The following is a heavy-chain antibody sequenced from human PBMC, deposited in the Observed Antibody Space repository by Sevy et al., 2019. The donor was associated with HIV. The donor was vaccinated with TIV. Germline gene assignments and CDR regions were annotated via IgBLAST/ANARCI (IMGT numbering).Heavy chain of an antibody. V-gene: IGHV1-2*02. J-gene: IGHJ4*02. CDR3: ARSVYGSGTYLNDY. CDR1: GYYFTGYY. D-gene: IGHD3-10*01. Sequence: ASVKVSCKASGYYFTGYYVHWVRQAPGQGLEWMGWINPNGGGTNIGQKFHGRVTMSRDTSITTAYMELNRLRSNDTGVYYCARSVYGSGTYLNDYWGQGTLVTVSS. CDR2: INPNGGGT.